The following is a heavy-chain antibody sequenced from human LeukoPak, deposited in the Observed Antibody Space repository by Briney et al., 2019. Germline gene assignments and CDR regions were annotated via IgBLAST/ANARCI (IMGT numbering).Heavy chain of an antibody. V-gene: IGHV3-23*01. J-gene: IGHJ4*02. Sequence: GGSLRLSCAASGFTFSSCAMSWVRQAPGKGLEWVSGISGSGDSTDYADSVKGRFTISRDNSKNTLYLQINSLRAEDTAVYYCAKPPSDNLLTGSLYYFDYWGQGTLVTISS. CDR2: ISGSGDST. CDR1: GFTFSSCA. D-gene: IGHD3-9*01. CDR3: AKPPSDNLLTGSLYYFDY.